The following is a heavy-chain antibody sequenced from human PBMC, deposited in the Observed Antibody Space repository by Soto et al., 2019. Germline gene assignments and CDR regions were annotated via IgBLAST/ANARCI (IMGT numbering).Heavy chain of an antibody. Sequence: GGSLRLSCAASGFTFSDYYMSWIRQAPGKGLEWVSYISSSGSTIYYADSVKGRFTISRDNAKNSLYLQMNSLRAEDTAVYYCASDKAVAGYYYYGMDVWGQGTPVTVSS. CDR1: GFTFSDYY. CDR3: ASDKAVAGYYYYGMDV. D-gene: IGHD6-19*01. CDR2: ISSSGSTI. J-gene: IGHJ6*02. V-gene: IGHV3-11*01.